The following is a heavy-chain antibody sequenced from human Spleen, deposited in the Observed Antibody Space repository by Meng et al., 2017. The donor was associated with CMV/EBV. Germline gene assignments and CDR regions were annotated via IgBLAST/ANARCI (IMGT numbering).Heavy chain of an antibody. D-gene: IGHD5-24*01. CDR3: ARGSSRDGYNHGPYLDF. CDR1: ITSDD. Sequence: ITSDDINSVRRATGQGLKWVRGMNPNRGDSGSAPEFQGRVTMTRNTATNTAYMELSSLRYEDTAVYYDARGSSRDGYNHGPYLDFWGQGSLVTVSS. CDR2: MNPNRGDS. J-gene: IGHJ4*02. V-gene: IGHV1-8*01.